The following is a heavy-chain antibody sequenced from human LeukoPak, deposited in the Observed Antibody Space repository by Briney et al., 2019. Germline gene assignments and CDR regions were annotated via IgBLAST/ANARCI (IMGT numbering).Heavy chain of an antibody. Sequence: SVKVSCKASGGTFSSYAISWVRQAPGQGLEWMGGIIPIFGTANYAQKFQGRVTITTDESTSTAYMELSSLRSEDTAVYYCAREGIAAAGSNWFDPWGQGTLVAVSS. J-gene: IGHJ5*02. D-gene: IGHD6-13*01. CDR2: IIPIFGTA. CDR1: GGTFSSYA. CDR3: AREGIAAAGSNWFDP. V-gene: IGHV1-69*05.